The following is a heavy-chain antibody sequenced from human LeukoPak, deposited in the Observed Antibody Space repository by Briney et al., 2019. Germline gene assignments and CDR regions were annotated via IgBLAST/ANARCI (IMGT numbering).Heavy chain of an antibody. CDR3: PRAPAYGDYPPFYGMDV. V-gene: IGHV3-66*02. Sequence: GGSLRLSCAASGFTVSSNYMSGVRQARGKGLEWGSVIYIGGSTYYADSVKGRFTISRDNSKNTLYLQMNSLRAAEPAVYYCPRAPAYGDYPPFYGMDVWGQGTTVTVSS. D-gene: IGHD4-17*01. J-gene: IGHJ6*02. CDR2: IYIGGST. CDR1: GFTVSSNY.